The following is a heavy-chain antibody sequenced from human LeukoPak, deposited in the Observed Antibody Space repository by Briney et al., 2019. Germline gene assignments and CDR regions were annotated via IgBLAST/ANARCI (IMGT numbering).Heavy chain of an antibody. D-gene: IGHD1-26*01. V-gene: IGHV3-48*04. CDR1: GCTFSSYS. CDR3: ARDREWELLRDAFDI. Sequence: AGGSLRLSCAASGCTFSSYSMNWVRQAPGKGLEWVSYISSSSSTIYYADSVKGRFTISRDNAKNSLYLQMNSLRAEDTAVYYCARDREWELLRDAFDIWGQGTMVTVSS. CDR2: ISSSSSTI. J-gene: IGHJ3*02.